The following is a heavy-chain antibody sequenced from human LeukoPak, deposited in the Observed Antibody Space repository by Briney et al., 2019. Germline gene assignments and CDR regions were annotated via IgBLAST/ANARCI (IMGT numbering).Heavy chain of an antibody. D-gene: IGHD6-6*01. CDR1: GYTFTGYY. CDR2: INLNSGGT. V-gene: IGHV1-2*02. J-gene: IGHJ4*02. CDR3: ARDLVSKIAARPTFDY. Sequence: ASVKVSCTASGYTFTGYYMHWVRQAPGQGLEWMGWINLNSGGTNYAQKFQGRVTMTRDTSISTAYMELSRLRSDDTAVYYCARDLVSKIAARPTFDYWGQGTLVTVSS.